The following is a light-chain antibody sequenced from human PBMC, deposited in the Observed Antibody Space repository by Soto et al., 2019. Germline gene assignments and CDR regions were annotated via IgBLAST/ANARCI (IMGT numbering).Light chain of an antibody. V-gene: IGKV1-8*01. CDR3: QQYYAYPRT. J-gene: IGKJ1*01. Sequence: AIRVTQSPSSISASTGDTVTITCRASQEISSFLAWYQHRPGKAPYLLLYASSTLQSGVPSRFSGSGSGTDFTLTISDLQSEDSATYYCQQYYAYPRTFPQGTKVEIK. CDR1: QEISSF. CDR2: ASS.